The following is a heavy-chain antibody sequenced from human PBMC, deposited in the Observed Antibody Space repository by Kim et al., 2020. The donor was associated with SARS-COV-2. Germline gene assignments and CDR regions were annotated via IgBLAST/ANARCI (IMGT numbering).Heavy chain of an antibody. J-gene: IGHJ4*02. CDR1: GASITSYY. Sequence: SETLSLTCNASGASITSYYWSWVRQPPGKGLEWIGYVFYGGETSYNPSVKRRATISLDPSKNQFSLSLTSVTSADTAAYFCARGWGFCSSGSCPRTDSWGEGTQVTVSS. V-gene: IGHV4-59*01. CDR2: VFYGGET. D-gene: IGHD2-15*01. CDR3: ARGWGFCSSGSCPRTDS.